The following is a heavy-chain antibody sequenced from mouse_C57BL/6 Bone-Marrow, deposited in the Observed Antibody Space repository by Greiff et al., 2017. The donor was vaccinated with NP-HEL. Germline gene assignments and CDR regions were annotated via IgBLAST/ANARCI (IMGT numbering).Heavy chain of an antibody. CDR3: ARWHRDYGGGFYWYFDV. D-gene: IGHD1-1*01. J-gene: IGHJ1*03. CDR2: IDPETGGT. Sequence: QVQLQQSGAELVRPGASVTLSCKASGYTFTDYEMHWVKQTPVHGLEWIGAIDPETGGTDYTQKFKGKAILTADKSSSTAYMALRSLTSEHSAVYYCARWHRDYGGGFYWYFDVWGTGTTVTVSS. CDR1: GYTFTDYE. V-gene: IGHV1-15*01.